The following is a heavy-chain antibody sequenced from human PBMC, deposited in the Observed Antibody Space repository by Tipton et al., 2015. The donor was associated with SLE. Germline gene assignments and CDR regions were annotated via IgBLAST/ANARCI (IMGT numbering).Heavy chain of an antibody. D-gene: IGHD3-10*01. V-gene: IGHV1-8*03. CDR2: MNPNSGNT. CDR3: ARHSRSLRGPPYYFDY. J-gene: IGHJ4*02. Sequence: QVQLVQSGAEVKKPGASVKVSCKASGYTFTSYDINWVRQATGQGLEWMGWMNPNSGNTGYAQKFQGRVTISRNTSISTAYMELSSLRSEDTAVYYCARHSRSLRGPPYYFDYWGQGTLVTVSS. CDR1: GYTFTSYD.